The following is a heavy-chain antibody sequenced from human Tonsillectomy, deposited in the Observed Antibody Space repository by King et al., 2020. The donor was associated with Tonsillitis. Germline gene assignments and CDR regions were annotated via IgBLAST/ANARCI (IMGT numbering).Heavy chain of an antibody. Sequence: VQLVESGGGVVQPGRSLRLSCAASGFTFSRYGMHWVRQAPGKGLEWVAVISDDGSNKYYADSVKGRFTISRDNSKNTLYLQMNSLRAEDTAVYYCAKLGGNIAVAGNLDYWGQGTLVTVSS. CDR2: ISDDGSNK. J-gene: IGHJ4*02. CDR3: AKLGGNIAVAGNLDY. V-gene: IGHV3-30*18. CDR1: GFTFSRYG. D-gene: IGHD6-19*01.